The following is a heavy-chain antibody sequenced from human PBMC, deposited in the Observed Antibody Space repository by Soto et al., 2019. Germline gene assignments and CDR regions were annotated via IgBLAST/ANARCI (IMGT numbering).Heavy chain of an antibody. Sequence: QVTLKESGPVLVKPTEILTLTCTVSGFSLSNARMGVSWIRQPPGKALEWLAHIFSNDEKSYSTSLKSRLTLSXXTXQXXLVLTMTNMDPVDTATYYCARIFWYSGSYHVWFDPWGQGTLVTVSS. V-gene: IGHV2-26*01. J-gene: IGHJ5*02. CDR1: GFSLSNARMG. CDR3: ARIFWYSGSYHVWFDP. CDR2: IFSNDEK. D-gene: IGHD1-26*01.